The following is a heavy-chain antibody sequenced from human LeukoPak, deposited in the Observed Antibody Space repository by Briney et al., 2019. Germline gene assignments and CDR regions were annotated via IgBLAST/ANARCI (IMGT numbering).Heavy chain of an antibody. CDR1: GGSFSGYY. CDR2: INHSGST. V-gene: IGHV4-34*01. CDR3: AREPDYYDSSGTKKDFDY. J-gene: IGHJ4*02. Sequence: SETLSLTCAVYGGSFSGYYWSWIRQPPGKGLEWIGEINHSGSTNYNPSLKSRVTISIDTSKNQFSLKLSSVTAADTAVYYCAREPDYYDSSGTKKDFDYWGQGTLVTVSS. D-gene: IGHD3-22*01.